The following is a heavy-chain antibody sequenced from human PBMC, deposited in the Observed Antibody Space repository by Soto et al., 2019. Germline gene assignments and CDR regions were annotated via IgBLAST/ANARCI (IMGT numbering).Heavy chain of an antibody. CDR3: ARVSGSYDFVIYAGLNWFDS. J-gene: IGHJ5*01. D-gene: IGHD3-3*01. Sequence: GASVKVSCKASGYTFTSYYMHWVRQAPGQGLEWMGIINPSGGSTSYAQKFQGRVTMTTDTSTSTAYMELRSLRSDDTAVYYCARVSGSYDFVIYAGLNWFDSWGQGTLVTVSS. CDR1: GYTFTSYY. V-gene: IGHV1-46*01. CDR2: INPSGGST.